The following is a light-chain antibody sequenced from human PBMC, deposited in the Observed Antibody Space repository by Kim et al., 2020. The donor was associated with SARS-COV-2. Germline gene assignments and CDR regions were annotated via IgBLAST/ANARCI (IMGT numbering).Light chain of an antibody. J-gene: IGKJ5*01. V-gene: IGKV1-39*01. CDR2: AAS. CDR3: QQSRNTPIT. Sequence: DIQMTQSPSSLSASVGDRVTITCLSSQSISSYLNWYQQKPGRAPQLLIYAASNLQSGVPSRFSGSGSGTDFTLTISSLQHEDFATYYCQQSRNTPITFGQGTRLEIK. CDR1: QSISSY.